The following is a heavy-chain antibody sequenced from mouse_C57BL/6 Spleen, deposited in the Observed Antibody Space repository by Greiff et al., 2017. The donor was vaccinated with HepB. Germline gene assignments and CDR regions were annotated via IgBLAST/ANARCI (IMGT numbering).Heavy chain of an antibody. Sequence: QVQLQQPGAELVKPGASVKLSCKASGYTFTSYWMHWVKQRPGRGLEWIGRIDPNSGGTKYNEKFKSKATLTVDKPSSTAYMQLSSLTSEDSAVYYCASADNWEVYYAMDYWGQGTSVTVSS. J-gene: IGHJ4*01. CDR1: GYTFTSYW. D-gene: IGHD4-1*01. V-gene: IGHV1-72*01. CDR2: IDPNSGGT. CDR3: ASADNWEVYYAMDY.